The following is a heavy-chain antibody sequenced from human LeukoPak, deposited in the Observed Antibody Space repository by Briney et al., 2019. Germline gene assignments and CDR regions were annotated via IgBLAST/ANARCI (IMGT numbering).Heavy chain of an antibody. CDR1: GFTFSTYG. CDR3: VPGDEIKY. D-gene: IGHD2-21*02. Sequence: GGSPRLSCAASGFTFSTYGMHWVRQAPGKGLEWVTFIQHNGSNKYYEDSVKGRFTVSRDNSKNTLYLQMNSLRAEDTALYYCVPGDEIKYWGQGTLVTVSS. V-gene: IGHV3-30*02. CDR2: IQHNGSNK. J-gene: IGHJ4*02.